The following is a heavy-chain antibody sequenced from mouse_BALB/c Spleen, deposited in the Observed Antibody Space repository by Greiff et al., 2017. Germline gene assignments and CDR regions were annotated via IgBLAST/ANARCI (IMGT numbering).Heavy chain of an antibody. CDR3: ARDNYYGSSYPFDY. D-gene: IGHD1-1*01. V-gene: IGHV7-3*02. CDR1: GFTFTDYY. Sequence: EVKLVESGGGLVQPGGSLRLSCATSGFTFTDYYMSWVRQPPGKALEWLGFIRNKANGYTTEYSASVKGRFTISRDNSQSILYLQMNTLRAEDSATYYCARDNYYGSSYPFDYWGQGTTLTVSS. CDR2: IRNKANGYTT. J-gene: IGHJ2*01.